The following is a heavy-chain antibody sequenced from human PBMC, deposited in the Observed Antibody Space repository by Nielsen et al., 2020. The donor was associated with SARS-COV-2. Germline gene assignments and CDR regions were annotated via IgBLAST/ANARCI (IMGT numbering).Heavy chain of an antibody. J-gene: IGHJ4*02. Sequence: FQGRVTMTRDTSANTAYMELSSLRSDDTAVYYCARDPGYSSGLFDYWGQGTLVTVSS. CDR3: ARDPGYSSGLFDY. D-gene: IGHD6-19*01. V-gene: IGHV1-3*01.